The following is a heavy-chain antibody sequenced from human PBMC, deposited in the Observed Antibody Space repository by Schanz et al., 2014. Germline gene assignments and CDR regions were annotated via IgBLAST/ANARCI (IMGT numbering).Heavy chain of an antibody. J-gene: IGHJ4*02. CDR1: GGSMSSFY. CDR3: ATWRGDDSGGHGQFDY. Sequence: QVQLQESGPGLVKPSETLSLTCTVSGGSMSSFYWNWIRQPAGKGLEWIGRISTSGSTNYNPSLRSRVSMSIATPKTHFSLRLMSLTAADTAVYYCATWRGDDSGGHGQFDYWGQGALVTVSS. CDR2: ISTSGST. D-gene: IGHD3-22*01. V-gene: IGHV4-4*07.